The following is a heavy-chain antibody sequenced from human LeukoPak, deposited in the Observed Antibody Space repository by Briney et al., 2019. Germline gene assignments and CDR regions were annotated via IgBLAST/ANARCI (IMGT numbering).Heavy chain of an antibody. J-gene: IGHJ4*02. CDR2: INPNSGGT. V-gene: IGHV1-2*02. Sequence: GASVKVSCKASGGTFSSYAISWVRQAPGQGLEWMGWINPNSGGTKYAQKFQGRVTMTRDTSISTTYMELTRVISDDTAVYYCARGEDLYAPYFDYWGQGTLVAVSS. D-gene: IGHD2/OR15-2a*01. CDR3: ARGEDLYAPYFDY. CDR1: GGTFSSYA.